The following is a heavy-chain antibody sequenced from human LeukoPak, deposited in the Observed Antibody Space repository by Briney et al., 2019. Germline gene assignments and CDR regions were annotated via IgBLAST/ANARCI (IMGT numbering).Heavy chain of an antibody. J-gene: IGHJ4*02. CDR3: ARHLGSSNPVDY. Sequence: SETLSLTCTVSGGSISSSNYYWGWIRQPPGKGLEWIGSIYYSGSTYYNPSLKSRVTISVDTSKNQFSLKLSSVTAADTAVYYCARHLGSSNPVDYWGQGTLVTVSS. CDR1: GGSISSSNYY. V-gene: IGHV4-39*01. CDR2: IYYSGST. D-gene: IGHD2-2*01.